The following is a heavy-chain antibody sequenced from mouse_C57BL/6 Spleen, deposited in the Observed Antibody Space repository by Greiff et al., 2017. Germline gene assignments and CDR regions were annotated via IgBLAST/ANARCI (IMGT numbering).Heavy chain of an antibody. CDR3: TREPHDYGSSPYYAMDY. J-gene: IGHJ4*01. CDR2: ISSGGDYT. CDR1: GFTFSSYA. V-gene: IGHV5-9-1*02. D-gene: IGHD1-1*01. Sequence: EVQGVESGEGLVKPGGSLKLSCAASGFTFSSYAMSWVRQTPEQRLEWVAYISSGGDYTYYADTVKGRFTFSRDNARNTLYLQMSSLKSEDTAMYYCTREPHDYGSSPYYAMDYWGQGTSVTVSS.